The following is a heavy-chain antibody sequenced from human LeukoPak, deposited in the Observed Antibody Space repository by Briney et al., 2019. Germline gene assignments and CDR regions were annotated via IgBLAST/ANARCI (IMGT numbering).Heavy chain of an antibody. J-gene: IGHJ6*02. D-gene: IGHD3-10*01. CDR3: ARDRMVRGVSNYYYYYGMDV. V-gene: IGHV1-18*01. CDR1: GYTFTSYG. Sequence: ASVKVSCKASGYTFTSYGISWVRQAPGQGLEWMGWISAYNGNTNYAQKLQGRVTMTTDTSTSTAYMELRSLRSDDTAAYYCARDRMVRGVSNYYYYYGMDVWGQGTTVTVSS. CDR2: ISAYNGNT.